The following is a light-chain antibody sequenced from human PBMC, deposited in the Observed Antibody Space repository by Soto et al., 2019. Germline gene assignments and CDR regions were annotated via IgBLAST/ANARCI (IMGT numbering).Light chain of an antibody. Sequence: QSVLTQPPSVSGAPGQRVTISCTGGSSNIGAGYDVHWYQQLPGTAHKLLIYGNNNRPSGVPDRFSGSKSGTSASLAITGLQAEDEADYYCQSYDSSRSGHVIFGGGTKVTVL. CDR3: QSYDSSRSGHVI. CDR1: SSNIGAGYD. CDR2: GNN. V-gene: IGLV1-40*01. J-gene: IGLJ2*01.